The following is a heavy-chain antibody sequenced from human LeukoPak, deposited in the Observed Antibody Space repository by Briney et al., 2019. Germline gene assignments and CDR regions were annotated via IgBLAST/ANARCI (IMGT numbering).Heavy chain of an antibody. CDR2: IYYSGST. CDR3: GRRGRGNDY. CDR1: GGSISSSSYY. V-gene: IGHV4-39*01. D-gene: IGHD3-10*01. Sequence: PSETLSLTCTVSGGSISSSSYYWGWIRQPPGKGLEWIGSIYYSGSTYYNPSLKSRVTISVDTSKNQFSLKLSSVTAADTAVYYCGRRGRGNDYWGQGTLVTVSS. J-gene: IGHJ4*02.